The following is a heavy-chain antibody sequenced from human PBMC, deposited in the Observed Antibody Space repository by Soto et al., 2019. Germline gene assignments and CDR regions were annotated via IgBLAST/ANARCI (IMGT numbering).Heavy chain of an antibody. J-gene: IGHJ5*02. CDR3: ARIPVDTYMIYWSDP. CDR2: VYFSGST. CDR1: GDSVSSGDYY. D-gene: IGHD3-16*01. Sequence: PETLSLTCSVSGDSVSSGDYYWSWIRQPPGKGLEWIGHVYFSGSTNYIPSLKSRLTMSVDTAKNQFSLKLNSVTAADTAVYYCARIPVDTYMIYWSDPWGQGTQVGVYS. V-gene: IGHV4-61*08.